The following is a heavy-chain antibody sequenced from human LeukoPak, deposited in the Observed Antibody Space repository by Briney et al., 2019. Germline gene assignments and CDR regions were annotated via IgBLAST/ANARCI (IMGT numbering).Heavy chain of an antibody. D-gene: IGHD6-19*01. CDR3: ARYHAVAGTSWFGP. CDR1: GGTFSSYA. Sequence: SVKVSCKASGGTFSSYAISWVRQAPGQGLEWMGGIITIFGTANYAQKFQGRVTSTTDESTSTAYMERSSLRSEDTAVYYGARYHAVAGTSWFGPWGRGTRVTVSS. J-gene: IGHJ5*02. V-gene: IGHV1-69*05. CDR2: IITIFGTA.